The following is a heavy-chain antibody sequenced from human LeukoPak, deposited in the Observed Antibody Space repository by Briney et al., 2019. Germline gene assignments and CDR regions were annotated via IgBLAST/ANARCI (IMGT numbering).Heavy chain of an antibody. CDR3: ITTPGYCRGTGCYEYFQY. CDR2: IISKTDGGAT. D-gene: IGHD2-2*01. CDR1: GFSFSKAW. V-gene: IGHV3-15*01. Sequence: GGSLRLSCAASGFSFSKAWMNWVRQTPGKGLEWVGRIISKTDGGATDYAAPVKGRFTISRDDSKNTLYLQMNSLKTEDTAVYYCITTPGYCRGTGCYEYFQYWGQGTMVTVSS. J-gene: IGHJ1*01.